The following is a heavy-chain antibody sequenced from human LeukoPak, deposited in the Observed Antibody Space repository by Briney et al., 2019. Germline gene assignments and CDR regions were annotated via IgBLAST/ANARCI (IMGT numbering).Heavy chain of an antibody. CDR1: GFTFNTYA. CDR2: ISDSGGSA. D-gene: IGHD3-16*01. V-gene: IGHV3-23*01. Sequence: PGGSLRLSCAASGFTFNTYAMSWVRQAPGKGLEWVSAISDSGGSAYYADSVKGRFTISRDNSKNTLYLQMNSLRAEDTAVYYCAKDPLRMARLITFGGGRPYYFDYWGQGTLVTVSS. J-gene: IGHJ4*02. CDR3: AKDPLRMARLITFGGGRPYYFDY.